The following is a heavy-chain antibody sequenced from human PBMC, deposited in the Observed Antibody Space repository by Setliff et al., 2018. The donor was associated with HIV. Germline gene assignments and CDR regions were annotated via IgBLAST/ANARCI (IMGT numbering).Heavy chain of an antibody. D-gene: IGHD2-2*01. J-gene: IGHJ4*02. V-gene: IGHV4-38-2*02. CDR3: AKPDGKYPFDH. CDR1: GGSLQGYY. CDR2: LFHRGTMFHSESVYT. Sequence: PSETLSLTCSVSGGSLQGYYWGWIRQPPGKGLEWIGTLFHRGTMFHSESVYTYHNPSLTSRVTISIDTSKNQFSLSLSSMTAADTAVYYCAKPDGKYPFDHWGLGTLVTVSS.